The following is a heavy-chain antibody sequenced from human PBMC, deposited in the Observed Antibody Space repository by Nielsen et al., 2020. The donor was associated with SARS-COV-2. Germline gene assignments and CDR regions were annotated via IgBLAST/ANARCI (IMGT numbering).Heavy chain of an antibody. CDR1: GYTFTGYY. CDR2: ISAYNGNT. V-gene: IGHV1-18*04. Sequence: ASVKVSCKASGYTFTGYYMHWVRQAPGQGLEWMGWISAYNGNTNYAQKLQGRVTMTTDTSTSTAYMELRSLRSDDTAVYYCARDIDIVVVPAAIRYYYYGMDVWGQGTTVTVSS. CDR3: ARDIDIVVVPAAIRYYYYGMDV. D-gene: IGHD2-2*02. J-gene: IGHJ6*02.